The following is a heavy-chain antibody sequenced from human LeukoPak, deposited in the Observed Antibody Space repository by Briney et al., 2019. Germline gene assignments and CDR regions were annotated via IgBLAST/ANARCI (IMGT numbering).Heavy chain of an antibody. V-gene: IGHV3-48*04. Sequence: GGSLRLSCAASEFTFSSYSMNWVRQAPGKGLEWVSYITNSGNSKSYADSVKGRFTISRDNAKNSLYLQMNSLRAEDTAVYYCARVRNYYDSSGYVGYYFDYWGQGTLVTVSS. CDR3: ARVRNYYDSSGYVGYYFDY. D-gene: IGHD3-22*01. CDR1: EFTFSSYS. CDR2: ITNSGNSK. J-gene: IGHJ4*02.